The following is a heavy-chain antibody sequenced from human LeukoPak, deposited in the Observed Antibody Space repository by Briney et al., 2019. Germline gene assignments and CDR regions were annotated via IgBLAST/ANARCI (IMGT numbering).Heavy chain of an antibody. CDR2: INPNSGGT. J-gene: IGHJ4*02. CDR1: GYIFTVYC. D-gene: IGHD6-19*01. CDR3: ARGQPYSSGWYGDY. V-gene: IGHV1-2*06. Sequence: EASVNVSCKASGYIFTVYCIHWVRQAPGQGLEWMGRINPNSGGTNYAQKFQGRVTMTRDTSISTAYMELSSLRSDDTAVYYCARGQPYSSGWYGDYWGQGTLVTVSS.